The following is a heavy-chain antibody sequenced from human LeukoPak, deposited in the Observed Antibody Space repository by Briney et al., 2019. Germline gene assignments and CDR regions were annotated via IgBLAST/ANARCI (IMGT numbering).Heavy chain of an antibody. V-gene: IGHV3-30*03. J-gene: IGHJ6*02. CDR2: ISYDGSNK. CDR3: ARGSYIAARLNYYYGMDV. Sequence: GRSLRLSCAASGFTFSSYGMHWVRQAPGKGLEWVAVISYDGSNKYYADSVKGRFTISRDNSKNTLYLQMNSLRAEDTAVYYCARGSYIAARLNYYYGMDVWGQGTTVTVSS. CDR1: GFTFSSYG. D-gene: IGHD6-6*01.